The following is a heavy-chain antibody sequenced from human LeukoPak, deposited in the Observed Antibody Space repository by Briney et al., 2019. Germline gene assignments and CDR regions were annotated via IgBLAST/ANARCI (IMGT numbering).Heavy chain of an antibody. CDR3: ARDQGLMVYAISYYFDY. Sequence: GGSLRLSCAASGFTFSSYSMNWVRQAPGKGLEWVSSISSSSSYIYYADSVKGRFTISRDNAKNSLYLQMNSLRAEDTAVYYCARDQGLMVYAISYYFDYWGQGTLVTVSS. CDR1: GFTFSSYS. V-gene: IGHV3-21*01. D-gene: IGHD2-8*01. J-gene: IGHJ4*02. CDR2: ISSSSSYI.